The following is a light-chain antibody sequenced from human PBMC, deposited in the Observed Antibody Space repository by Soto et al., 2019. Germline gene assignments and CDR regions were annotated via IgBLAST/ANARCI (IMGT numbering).Light chain of an antibody. V-gene: IGLV2-14*01. CDR2: DVS. CDR3: DSYTSSSSYA. Sequence: SSLTQPASVSGSPGQSITISCNGTGSDVGAYRYVSWYQQHPGQAPKLIIYDVSNRPSGVSDRFSGSKSGNTASLTISGLQSEDEADYYCDSYTSSSSYAFGTGTKVTVL. J-gene: IGLJ1*01. CDR1: GSDVGAYRY.